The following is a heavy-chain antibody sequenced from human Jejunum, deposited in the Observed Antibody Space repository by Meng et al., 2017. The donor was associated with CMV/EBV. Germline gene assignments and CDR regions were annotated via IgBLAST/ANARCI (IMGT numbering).Heavy chain of an antibody. D-gene: IGHD3-10*01. CDR1: ISSFY. J-gene: IGHJ6*02. Sequence: ISSFYLTWIRQPPGKGLEWIGYISNSGTTNYNPSLKSRLTMSVDASQNQFSLNLNSVTAADTGLYYCARGRVYYSGWNPPYRMDVWGQGTTVTVSS. V-gene: IGHV4-59*01. CDR2: ISNSGTT. CDR3: ARGRVYYSGWNPPYRMDV.